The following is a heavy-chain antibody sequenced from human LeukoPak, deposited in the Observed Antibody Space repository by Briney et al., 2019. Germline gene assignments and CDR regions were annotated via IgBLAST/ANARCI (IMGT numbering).Heavy chain of an antibody. CDR2: IYYTGST. D-gene: IGHD6-25*01. Sequence: PSETLSLTCTVSGGSINSATYYWSWIRQHPGKGLEWIGYIYYTGSTFYNPYLKSRVTMSVDTSKNQFSLRLNSVTAADTAVYYCARRLNAFDIWGQGTLVTVSS. V-gene: IGHV4-31*03. J-gene: IGHJ3*02. CDR1: GGSINSATYY. CDR3: ARRLNAFDI.